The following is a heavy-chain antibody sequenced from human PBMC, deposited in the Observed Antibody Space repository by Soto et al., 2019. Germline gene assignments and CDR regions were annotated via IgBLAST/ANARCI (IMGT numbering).Heavy chain of an antibody. J-gene: IGHJ4*02. V-gene: IGHV3-64D*06. CDR2: ISENGDIT. CDR1: GFTFSNSY. CDR3: VKDRFVDC. Sequence: GGSMRLSCSVFGFTFSNSYMHWVRQTPEKGLQYVSSISENGDITYYPDSVKGRFTISRDNSKSTVYLQMSSLRVEDTGVCYCVKDRFVDCWGQGVLVTVSS.